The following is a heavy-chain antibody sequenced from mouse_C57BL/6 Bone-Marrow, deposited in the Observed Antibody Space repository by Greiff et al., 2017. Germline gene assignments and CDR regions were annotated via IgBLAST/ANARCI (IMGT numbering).Heavy chain of an antibody. J-gene: IGHJ1*03. Sequence: EVQLQQSGPELVKPGASVKISCKASGYTFTDYYMNWVKQSHGKSLEWIGDINPNNGGTSYNQKFKGKATLTVDKSSSTAYMELRSLTSEDSAVYYCARKVPYGSSSFWGTGTTVTVSS. CDR3: ARKVPYGSSSF. CDR1: GYTFTDYY. V-gene: IGHV1-26*01. D-gene: IGHD1-1*01. CDR2: INPNNGGT.